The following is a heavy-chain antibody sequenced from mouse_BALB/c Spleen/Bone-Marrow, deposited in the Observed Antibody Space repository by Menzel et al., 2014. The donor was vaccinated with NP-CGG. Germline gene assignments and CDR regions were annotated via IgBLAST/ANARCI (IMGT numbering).Heavy chain of an antibody. V-gene: IGHV5-17*02. CDR1: GFTFSSFG. CDR2: ISCSSTI. CDR3: ARGGNWEDFDY. J-gene: IGHJ2*01. Sequence: EVKLMESGGGLVQPGGSRKLSCAASGFTFSSFGMHWVRQAPERGLEWVAYISCSSTIFYADTVKGRFTISRDNPKNTLFLQMTSLRSEDTGMYYCARGGNWEDFDYWGQGTTLSVSS. D-gene: IGHD4-1*01.